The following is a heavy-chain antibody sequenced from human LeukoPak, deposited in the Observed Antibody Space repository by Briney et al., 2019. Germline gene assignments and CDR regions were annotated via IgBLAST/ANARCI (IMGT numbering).Heavy chain of an antibody. CDR3: ARFHRTTDAFDI. Sequence: SETLSLTCTVSGGSISSYYWSWIRQPPGKGLEWIGYIYYSGSTNYDPSLKSRVTISVDTSKNQFSLKLSSVTAADTAVYYCARFHRTTDAFDIWGQGTMVTVSS. CDR1: GGSISSYY. J-gene: IGHJ3*02. CDR2: IYYSGST. D-gene: IGHD4-11*01. V-gene: IGHV4-59*01.